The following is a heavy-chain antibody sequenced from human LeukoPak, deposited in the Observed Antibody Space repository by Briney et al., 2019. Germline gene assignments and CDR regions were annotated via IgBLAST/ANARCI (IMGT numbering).Heavy chain of an antibody. V-gene: IGHV4-39*07. D-gene: IGHD3-10*01. CDR1: GGSISSSSYY. CDR3: ARGQILLWFGPLDY. Sequence: PSETLSLTCTVSGGSISSSSYYWGWIRQPPGKGLEWIGSIYYSGSTYYNPSLKSRVTISVDRSKNQFSLKLSSVTAADTAVYYCARGQILLWFGPLDYWGQGTLVTVSS. J-gene: IGHJ4*02. CDR2: IYYSGST.